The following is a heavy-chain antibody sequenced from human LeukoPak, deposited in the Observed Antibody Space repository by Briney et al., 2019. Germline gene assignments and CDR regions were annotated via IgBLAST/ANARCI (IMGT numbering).Heavy chain of an antibody. CDR1: GFTFSSYG. CDR3: AKDYYSYGSFYFDY. D-gene: IGHD5-18*01. CDR2: ISGSGGST. V-gene: IGHV3-23*01. Sequence: GGSLRLSCAASGFTFSSYGMHWVRQAPGKGLEWVSAISGSGGSTYYADSVKGRFTISRDNSKNTLYLQMNSLRAEDTAVYYCAKDYYSYGSFYFDYWGQGTLVTVSS. J-gene: IGHJ4*02.